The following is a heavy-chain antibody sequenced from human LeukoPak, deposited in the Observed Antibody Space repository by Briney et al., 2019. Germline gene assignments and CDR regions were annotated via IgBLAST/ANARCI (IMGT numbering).Heavy chain of an antibody. V-gene: IGHV4-34*01. CDR3: AREPRTVVTPYAFDI. J-gene: IGHJ3*02. Sequence: PSETLSLTCAVYGGSFSGYYWSWIRQPPGKGLEWIGEINHSGSTNYNPSLKSRVTISVDKSKNQFSLKLSSVTAADTAVYYCAREPRTVVTPYAFDIWGQGTMVTVSS. D-gene: IGHD4-23*01. CDR1: GGSFSGYY. CDR2: INHSGST.